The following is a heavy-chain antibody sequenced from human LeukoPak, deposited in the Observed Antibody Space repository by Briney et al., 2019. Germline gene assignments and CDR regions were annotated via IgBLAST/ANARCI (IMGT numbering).Heavy chain of an antibody. CDR1: GFTFSAYA. D-gene: IGHD6-13*01. J-gene: IGHJ4*02. V-gene: IGHV3-23*01. CDR3: AKDADSSSWYHPFDC. CDR2: IINSGDYT. Sequence: GGSLRLSCAASGFTFSAYAMSWVRQAPGKGLEWVSSIINSGDYTYYAESVKGRFTISRDNSKNTLYLQMNSLRAEDTAVYYCAKDADSSSWYHPFDCWGQGTLVTVSS.